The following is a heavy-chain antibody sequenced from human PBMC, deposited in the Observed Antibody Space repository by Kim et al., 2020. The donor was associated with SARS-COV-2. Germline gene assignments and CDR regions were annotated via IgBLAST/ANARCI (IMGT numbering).Heavy chain of an antibody. CDR2: IWYDGSNK. J-gene: IGHJ3*02. V-gene: IGHV3-33*08. Sequence: GGSLRLSCAASGFVFDSYGMHWVRQAPGKGLEWVAIIWYDGSNKYYADSVKGRLTISRDNSKNTLYLQMNSLRAEDTAVYYCARAGYCGGGSCPNGFDIWGQGTMV. CDR3: ARAGYCGGGSCPNGFDI. CDR1: GFVFDSYG. D-gene: IGHD2-15*01.